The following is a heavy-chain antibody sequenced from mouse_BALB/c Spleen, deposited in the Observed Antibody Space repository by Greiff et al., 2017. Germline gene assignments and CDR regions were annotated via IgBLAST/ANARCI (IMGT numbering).Heavy chain of an antibody. J-gene: IGHJ2*01. CDR3: ARDEDLLLDY. CDR2: IWGGGST. CDR1: GFTLTDYG. V-gene: IGHV2-4-1*01. Sequence: VQLKQSGPGLVRPSQTLSITCTASGFTLTDYGVHWVRQSPGKGLEWLGVIWGGGSTDYNAAFMSRLTIIKDNSKSQVYFKMNSLQADDTAIYYCARDEDLLLDYWGQGTTLTVAS. D-gene: IGHD1-1*01.